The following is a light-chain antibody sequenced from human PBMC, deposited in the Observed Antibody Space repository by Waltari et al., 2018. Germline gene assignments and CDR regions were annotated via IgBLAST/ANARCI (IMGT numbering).Light chain of an antibody. CDR1: QTLLHSDGQPY. CDR2: AVS. CDR3: MQGLHLPRT. J-gene: IGKJ1*01. V-gene: IGKV2-29*02. Sequence: DVVMTQTPLSLSVTPGQPASISCKSSQTLLHSDGQPYLYWFLQKPGQSPQLLIYAVSSRVSGVSTKFSGSGSGTDFTLKISRVEAEDVGIYYCMQGLHLPRTFGQGTKVEMK.